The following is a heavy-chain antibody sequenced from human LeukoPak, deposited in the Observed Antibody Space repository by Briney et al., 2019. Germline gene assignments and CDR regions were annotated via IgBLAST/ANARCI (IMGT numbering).Heavy chain of an antibody. J-gene: IGHJ4*02. CDR2: IIGSAVNT. D-gene: IGHD3-10*01. Sequence: TGGSLRLSCGAPGLTVSSYAMSWVRQAPGKGLEWVSTIIGSAVNTYYADSVKGRFTISRDDSKNTVYLQMNSLRAEDTAVYSCAKYTSGTSYRGLDQWGQGTLVTVSS. CDR1: GLTVSSYA. CDR3: AKYTSGTSYRGLDQ. V-gene: IGHV3-23*01.